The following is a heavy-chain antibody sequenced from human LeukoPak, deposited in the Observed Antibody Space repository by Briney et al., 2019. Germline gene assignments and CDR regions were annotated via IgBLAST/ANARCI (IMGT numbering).Heavy chain of an antibody. CDR3: ARGLYSSSWYSRSGFYYFDY. J-gene: IGHJ4*02. V-gene: IGHV3-30*04. Sequence: GGSLRLSCAASGFTFSSYAMHWVRQAPGKRLEWVAVISYDGSNKYYADSVKGRFTISRDNSKNTLYLQMNSLRAEDTAVYYCARGLYSSSWYSRSGFYYFDYWGQGTLVTVSS. CDR2: ISYDGSNK. CDR1: GFTFSSYA. D-gene: IGHD6-13*01.